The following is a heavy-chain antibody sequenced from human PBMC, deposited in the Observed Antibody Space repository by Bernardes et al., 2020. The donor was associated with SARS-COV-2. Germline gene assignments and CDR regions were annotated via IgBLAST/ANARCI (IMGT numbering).Heavy chain of an antibody. V-gene: IGHV1-2*02. CDR2: INPNNGDT. J-gene: IGHJ4*02. Sequence: ASVKVSCKASGYIFIDYYIHWVRHSPGNGLEWMGWINPNNGDTTYAQKFQGRVTLTRDRSSRSAYMELSSLTSDDTALYYCARAVTVIRGVIEGFCGQGTLVAVAS. D-gene: IGHD3-10*01. CDR1: GYIFIDYY. CDR3: ARAVTVIRGVIEGF.